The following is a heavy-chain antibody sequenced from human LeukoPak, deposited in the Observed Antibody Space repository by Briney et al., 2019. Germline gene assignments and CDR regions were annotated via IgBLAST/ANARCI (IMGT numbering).Heavy chain of an antibody. Sequence: PGGSLRPSCAASGFTFSIYWMSWVRQAPGKGLEWVANIKQDESEKYYVDSVKGRFTVSRDNAKNSLYLQMDSLRVEDTAVYYCARPRGYCSGGSCFPSDYWSQGTLVTVSS. J-gene: IGHJ4*02. D-gene: IGHD2-15*01. CDR3: ARPRGYCSGGSCFPSDY. V-gene: IGHV3-7*03. CDR2: IKQDESEK. CDR1: GFTFSIYW.